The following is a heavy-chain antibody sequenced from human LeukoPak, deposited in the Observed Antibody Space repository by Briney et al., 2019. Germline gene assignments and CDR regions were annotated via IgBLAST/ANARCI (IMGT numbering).Heavy chain of an antibody. Sequence: ASLKVSCKASGYTFAAYFIHWVRQSPGQGLEWMGWIGPNSGGIKYAQKFQGRVTMTRDTSISTAYMELSRLRSDDTAVYYCARDSYSDYVGDWFDPWGHGTLVTVSS. CDR1: GYTFAAYF. J-gene: IGHJ5*02. D-gene: IGHD4-11*01. CDR2: IGPNSGGI. V-gene: IGHV1-2*02. CDR3: ARDSYSDYVGDWFDP.